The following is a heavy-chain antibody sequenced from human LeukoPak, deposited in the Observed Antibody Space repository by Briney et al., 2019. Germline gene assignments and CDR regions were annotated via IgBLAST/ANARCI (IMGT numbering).Heavy chain of an antibody. CDR2: MNPNSGVT. D-gene: IGHD2-15*01. J-gene: IGHJ4*02. CDR3: ARDPGYLQADY. Sequence: ASVKVSCKASGYTFTDYWIHWVRQATGQGLEWMGCMNPNSGVTGYAQRFQGRVTMTRDTSISTAYMELSSLRSDDTAVYYCARDPGYLQADYWGQGTLVTVPS. V-gene: IGHV1-2*02. CDR1: GYTFTDYW.